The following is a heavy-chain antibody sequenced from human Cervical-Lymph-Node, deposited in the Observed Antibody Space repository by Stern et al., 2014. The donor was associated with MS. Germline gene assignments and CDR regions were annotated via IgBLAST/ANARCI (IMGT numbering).Heavy chain of an antibody. V-gene: IGHV4-31*03. D-gene: IGHD6-13*01. Sequence: QVQLQESGPGLVKPSQTLSLICTVSGGSINNGSYYWNWIRQHPGKGLEWIGSIHRSASTYYNPSLKRRVTISVDPSKTHFSVNLASVTAADTAVYYCAREGARGAAGSWGQGTLVTVSS. CDR2: IHRSAST. CDR3: AREGARGAAGS. CDR1: GGSINNGSYY. J-gene: IGHJ4*02.